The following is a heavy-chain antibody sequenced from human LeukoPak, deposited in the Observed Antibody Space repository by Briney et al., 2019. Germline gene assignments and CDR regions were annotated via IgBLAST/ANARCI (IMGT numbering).Heavy chain of an antibody. V-gene: IGHV4-59*01. CDR1: GGSISSYY. Sequence: TSETLSLTCTVSGGSISSYYWSWIRQPPGKGLEWIGYIYYSGSTNYNPSLKSRVTISVDTSKNQFSLKLSSVTAADTAVYYCARIYSGYLFDYWGQGTLVTVSS. CDR3: ARIYSGYLFDY. J-gene: IGHJ4*02. CDR2: IYYSGST. D-gene: IGHD5-12*01.